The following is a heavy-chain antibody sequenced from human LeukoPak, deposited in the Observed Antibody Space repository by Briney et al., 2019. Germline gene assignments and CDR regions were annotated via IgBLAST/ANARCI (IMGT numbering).Heavy chain of an antibody. V-gene: IGHV1-46*01. Sequence: EASVKVSCKASGYTFTSCNMHCVRQAPGQGLEWMGIINPSTGSTTYAQKFQDRVTMTRDTSTSTVYMELSSLRSEDTAVYYCAREPAAGYNWFDPWGQGTLVTVSS. J-gene: IGHJ5*02. CDR1: GYTFTSCN. D-gene: IGHD6-25*01. CDR3: AREPAAGYNWFDP. CDR2: INPSTGST.